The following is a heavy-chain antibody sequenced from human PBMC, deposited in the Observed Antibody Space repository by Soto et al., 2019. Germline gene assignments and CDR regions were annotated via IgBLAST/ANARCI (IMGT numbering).Heavy chain of an antibody. D-gene: IGHD2-2*01. Sequence: EVQLVESGGGLVKPGGSLRLSCAASGFTFSSYSMNWVRQAPGKGLEWVSSISSSSSYIYYADSVKGRFTISRDNAKNSLYLQMNSLRAEATAVYDCARDWALGYSICSSGSHFYDYYGMDGGGPETTVTVAS. CDR1: GFTFSSYS. V-gene: IGHV3-21*01. CDR2: ISSSSSYI. CDR3: ARDWALGYSICSSGSHFYDYYGMDG. J-gene: IGHJ6*02.